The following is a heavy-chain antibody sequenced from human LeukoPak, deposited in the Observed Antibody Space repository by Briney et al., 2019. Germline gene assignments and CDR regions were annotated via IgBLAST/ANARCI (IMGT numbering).Heavy chain of an antibody. Sequence: ASVKVSCKASGGTFSSYAISWVRQAPGQGLEWMGRIIPILGIANYAQKFQGRVTITADKSTSTAYMELSSLRSEDTAVYYCAREDYGILTGYYHYDYWGQGTLVTVSS. J-gene: IGHJ4*02. D-gene: IGHD3-9*01. CDR3: AREDYGILTGYYHYDY. V-gene: IGHV1-69*04. CDR1: GGTFSSYA. CDR2: IIPILGIA.